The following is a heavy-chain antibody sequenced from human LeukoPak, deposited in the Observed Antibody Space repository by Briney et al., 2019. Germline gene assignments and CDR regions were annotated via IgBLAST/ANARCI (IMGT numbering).Heavy chain of an antibody. D-gene: IGHD6-13*01. CDR2: MNPNSGNT. V-gene: IGHV1-8*01. J-gene: IGHJ5*02. CDR1: GYTFTSYD. CDR3: ARGRAAGTVDWSDP. Sequence: ASVKVSCKASGYTFTSYDINWVRQATGQGLEWMGWMNPNSGNTGYAQKFQGRVTMTRNTSISTAYMELSSLRSEDTAVYYCARGRAAGTVDWSDPWGQGTLVTVSS.